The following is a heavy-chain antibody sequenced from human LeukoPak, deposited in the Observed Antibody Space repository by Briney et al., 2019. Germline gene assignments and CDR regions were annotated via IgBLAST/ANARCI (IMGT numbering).Heavy chain of an antibody. Sequence: GGSLRLSCAASGFTFDDYGMSWVRQAPGKGLEWVSGINWNGGSTGYADSVKGRFTISRDNAKNSLYLQMNSLRAEDTALYYCARDRAGATPPYYYYYMDVWGKGTTVTVSS. J-gene: IGHJ6*03. D-gene: IGHD1-26*01. CDR1: GFTFDDYG. V-gene: IGHV3-20*04. CDR2: INWNGGST. CDR3: ARDRAGATPPYYYYYMDV.